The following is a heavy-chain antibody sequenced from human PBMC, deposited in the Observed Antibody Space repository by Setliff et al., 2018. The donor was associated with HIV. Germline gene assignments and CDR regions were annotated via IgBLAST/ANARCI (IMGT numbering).Heavy chain of an antibody. CDR1: GYTFTSYA. J-gene: IGHJ4*02. CDR2: INAGTADT. CDR3: ARRGRFTGGYKYGSDYFDH. Sequence: GASVKVSCKASGYTFTSYAMHWVRQAPGQSLEWMGWINAGTADTKYSQNFQGRVTFTKDTSANTAYLQLSSLRSEDTAVYYCARRGRFTGGYKYGSDYFDHWGQGTLVTVSS. V-gene: IGHV1-3*01. D-gene: IGHD5-18*01.